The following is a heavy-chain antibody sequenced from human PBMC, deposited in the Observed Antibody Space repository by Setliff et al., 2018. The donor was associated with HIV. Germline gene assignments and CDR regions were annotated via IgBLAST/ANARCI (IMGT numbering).Heavy chain of an antibody. D-gene: IGHD1-26*01. CDR2: IYGSGDT. Sequence: PGGSLRLSCAASGFSVSNYYMAWVRQAPGKGLEWVSTIYGSGDTYHADSVKGRFTLSRDTSQNTMYLQMNSLRREDTAVYYCARASWEWEPSAEYFQHWGQGTLVTVSS. V-gene: IGHV3-66*02. J-gene: IGHJ1*01. CDR1: GFSVSNYY. CDR3: ARASWEWEPSAEYFQH.